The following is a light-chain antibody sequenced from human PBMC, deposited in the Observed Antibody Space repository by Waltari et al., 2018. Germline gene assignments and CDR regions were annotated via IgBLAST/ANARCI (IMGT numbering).Light chain of an antibody. CDR2: DVN. Sequence: QSALTQPRSVSGSPGQSVTISCTGTSNDLGGYNYLSWYQHHPGKAPKLMIYDVNKGPSGVPDRFSASKSGNTASLTISGLQAEDEADYYCCSYAGNYTFYVFGTGTKVTVL. V-gene: IGLV2-11*01. J-gene: IGLJ1*01. CDR1: SNDLGGYNY. CDR3: CSYAGNYTFYV.